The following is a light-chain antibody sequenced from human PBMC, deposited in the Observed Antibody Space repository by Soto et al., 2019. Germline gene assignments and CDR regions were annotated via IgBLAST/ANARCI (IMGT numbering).Light chain of an antibody. Sequence: EIVLTQSPATLSLSPGERATLSCRASQSVSSYLAWYQQKPGQPPRLLIYDASNRATGIPARFSGSGSGTDFTLTISSLEREDFAVYYCQQRSSWPPWTFGQGTKVEIK. CDR3: QQRSSWPPWT. CDR2: DAS. J-gene: IGKJ1*01. V-gene: IGKV3-11*01. CDR1: QSVSSY.